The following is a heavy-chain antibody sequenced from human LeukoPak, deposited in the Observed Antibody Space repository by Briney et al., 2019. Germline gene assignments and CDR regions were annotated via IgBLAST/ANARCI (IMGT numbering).Heavy chain of an antibody. CDR1: GGSFSGYY. CDR3: ASYSWYSAFGS. J-gene: IGHJ4*02. D-gene: IGHD6-13*01. V-gene: IGHV4-34*01. CDR2: INHSEST. Sequence: PSETLSLTCAVYGGSFSGYYWSWSRQPPAKGLEWIGEINHSESTNYNPSLKSRVTISVDTSKNQFSLKLSSVTAADTAVYYCASYSWYSAFGSWGQGTLVTVSS.